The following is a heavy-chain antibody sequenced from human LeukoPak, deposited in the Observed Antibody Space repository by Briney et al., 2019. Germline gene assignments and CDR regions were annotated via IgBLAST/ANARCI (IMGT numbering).Heavy chain of an antibody. CDR1: GFTFISYA. CDR2: ISYDGSNK. J-gene: IGHJ4*02. CDR3: AKIGDYDILTGYPLDY. D-gene: IGHD3-9*01. V-gene: IGHV3-30-3*02. Sequence: GGSLRLSCAASGFTFISYAMHWVRQAPGKGLEWVAVISYDGSNKYYAGSVKGRFTISRDNSKNTLYLQMNSLRAEDTAVYYCAKIGDYDILTGYPLDYWGQGTLVTVSS.